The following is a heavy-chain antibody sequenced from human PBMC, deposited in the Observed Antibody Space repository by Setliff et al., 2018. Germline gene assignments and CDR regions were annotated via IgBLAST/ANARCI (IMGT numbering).Heavy chain of an antibody. D-gene: IGHD3-16*02. V-gene: IGHV1-2*04. Sequence: ASVKVSCKASGYTFTGYYMHWVRQAPGQGLEWMGWINPNSGGTNYAQKFQGWVTMTRDTSISTAYMELSRLRSDDTAVYYCARVKAPALYYYMDVWGEGTTVTVSS. J-gene: IGHJ6*03. CDR2: INPNSGGT. CDR1: GYTFTGYY. CDR3: ARVKAPALYYYMDV.